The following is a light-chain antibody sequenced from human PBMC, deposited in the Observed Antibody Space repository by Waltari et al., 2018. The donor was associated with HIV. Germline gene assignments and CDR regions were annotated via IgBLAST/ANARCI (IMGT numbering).Light chain of an antibody. Sequence: EIVLTQSPGTLSLSPGERATLSCRASQSISSSYLDWYQQKPGQAPRLLIYGASRRATGIPDRCSGSGSGTDFTLTISRLEPEDFAVYYCQQYGSSPPWTFGQGTKVEIK. CDR3: QQYGSSPPWT. CDR1: QSISSSY. V-gene: IGKV3-20*01. J-gene: IGKJ1*01. CDR2: GAS.